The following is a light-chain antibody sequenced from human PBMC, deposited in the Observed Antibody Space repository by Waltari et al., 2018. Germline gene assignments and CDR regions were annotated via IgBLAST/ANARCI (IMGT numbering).Light chain of an antibody. Sequence: HSALTHPRSVSGSPGPSVTISCTGTSSHLGGYNYISWYLQHPGKAPKLMISEVSARPSGVPDRFYGSKSGNTASLTISGLQAEDEADYYCCSYAGSYAWVFGGGTKVTVL. CDR2: EVS. CDR3: CSYAGSYAWV. V-gene: IGLV2-11*01. J-gene: IGLJ3*02. CDR1: SSHLGGYNY.